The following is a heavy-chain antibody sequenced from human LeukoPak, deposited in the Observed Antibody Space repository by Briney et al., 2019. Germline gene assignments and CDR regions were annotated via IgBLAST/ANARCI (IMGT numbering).Heavy chain of an antibody. D-gene: IGHD2-2*02. V-gene: IGHV4-59*01. CDR3: ARAPNTLPIQH. CDR1: GGSISSYY. CDR2: IYYSGST. J-gene: IGHJ1*01. Sequence: SETLSLTCTVSGGSISSYYWSWIRQPPGKGLEWIGYIYYSGSTNYNPSLKSRVTILVDTSKNQFSLKLSSVTAADTAVYYCARAPNTLPIQHWGQGTLVTVSS.